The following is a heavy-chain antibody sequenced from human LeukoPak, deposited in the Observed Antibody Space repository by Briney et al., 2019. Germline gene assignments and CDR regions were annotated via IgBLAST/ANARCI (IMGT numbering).Heavy chain of an antibody. CDR3: ARGLSIGYSSSWYAPAPFDAFDI. D-gene: IGHD6-13*01. CDR2: INHSGST. CDR1: GGSFSGYY. V-gene: IGHV4-34*01. Sequence: ETLSLTCAVYGGSFSGYYWSWIRQPPGKGLEWIGEINHSGSTNYNPSLKSRVTISVDTSKNQSSLKLSSVTAADTAVYYCARGLSIGYSSSWYAPAPFDAFDIWGQGTMVTVSS. J-gene: IGHJ3*02.